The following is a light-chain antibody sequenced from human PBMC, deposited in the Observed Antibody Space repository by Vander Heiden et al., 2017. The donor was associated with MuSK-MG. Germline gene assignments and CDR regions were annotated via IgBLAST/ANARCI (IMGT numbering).Light chain of an antibody. CDR1: SGYSNYK. V-gene: IGLV9-49*01. CDR3: GAKV. Sequence: QPVLTQPPSASASLGASVTLTCTLSSGYSNYKVDWYQQRPGKGPRFVMRVGTGGIVGSKGDGIPDRFSVLGSGLNRYLTIKNIQEEDESDYHCGAKVFGTGTKVTVL. J-gene: IGLJ1*01. CDR2: VGTGGIVG.